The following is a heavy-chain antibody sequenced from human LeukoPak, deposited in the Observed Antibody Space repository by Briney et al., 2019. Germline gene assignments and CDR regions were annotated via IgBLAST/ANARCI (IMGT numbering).Heavy chain of an antibody. CDR1: GGSISSYY. D-gene: IGHD3-10*01. CDR3: ARERFGEFDY. J-gene: IGHJ4*02. CDR2: IYYSGST. Sequence: PSETLSLTFTVSGGSISSYYWSWIRQPPGKGLEWIGYIYYSGSTNYNPSLKSRVTISVDTSKNQFSLKLSSVTAADTAVYYCARERFGEFDYWGQGTLVTVSS. V-gene: IGHV4-59*01.